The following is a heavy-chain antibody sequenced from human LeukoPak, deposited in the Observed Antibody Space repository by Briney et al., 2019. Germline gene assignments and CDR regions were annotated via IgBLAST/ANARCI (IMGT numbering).Heavy chain of an antibody. D-gene: IGHD3-22*01. CDR3: ARDPYDTSANDAFDI. Sequence: SETLSLTXTVSGGSISSGTYYWNRIRQPAGKGLEWIGRIYTSGSTNYNPSLKSRVTISMDTSKNQFSLKLTSVTAADTAMYYCARDPYDTSANDAFDIWGQGTMVSVSS. J-gene: IGHJ3*02. CDR2: IYTSGST. V-gene: IGHV4-61*02. CDR1: GGSISSGTYY.